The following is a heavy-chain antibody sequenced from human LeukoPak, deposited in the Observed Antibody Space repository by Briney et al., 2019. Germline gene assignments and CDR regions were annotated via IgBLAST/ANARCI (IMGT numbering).Heavy chain of an antibody. CDR2: SSGSAART. CDR1: GFTFSTYG. CDR3: AKRGPGSPESGKYYFDY. V-gene: IGHV3-23*01. J-gene: IGHJ4*02. Sequence: PGGSLRLSCAASGFTFSTYGMTWVRQAPGRGLEWVSASSGSAARTFYADSVKGRFTISRDNSKNTLSLQMNSLRAEDTAVYYCAKRGPGSPESGKYYFDYWGQGTLVTVSS. D-gene: IGHD3-10*01.